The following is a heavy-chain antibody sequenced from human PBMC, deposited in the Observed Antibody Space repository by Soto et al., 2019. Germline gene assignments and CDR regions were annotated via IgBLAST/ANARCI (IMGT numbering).Heavy chain of an antibody. D-gene: IGHD1-20*01. Sequence: SETLSLTCSVSGASMNNDGYYWGWIRQPPGKGLEWIGTIYYTGNTFYNPSLRSRVTISVDTSKNQLSLKLTSLTVADTAVYYCARPRWKDGIKWGRGILVTVSS. CDR2: IYYTGNT. V-gene: IGHV4-39*01. CDR1: GASMNNDGYY. CDR3: ARPRWKDGIK. J-gene: IGHJ4*02.